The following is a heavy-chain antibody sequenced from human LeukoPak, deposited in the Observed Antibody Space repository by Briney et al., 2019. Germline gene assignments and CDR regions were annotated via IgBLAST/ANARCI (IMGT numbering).Heavy chain of an antibody. CDR3: ARALRYNWNDGGDFDY. Sequence: SETLSLTCTVSGGSLSSGSDYWSWIRQSAGKGLEWIGRIYASGSTNYNPSLKSRVTISVDTSKNQFSLKLSSVTAADTAVYYCARALRYNWNDGGDFDYWGQGTLVTVSS. J-gene: IGHJ4*02. D-gene: IGHD1-20*01. CDR1: GGSLSSGSDY. CDR2: IYASGST. V-gene: IGHV4-61*10.